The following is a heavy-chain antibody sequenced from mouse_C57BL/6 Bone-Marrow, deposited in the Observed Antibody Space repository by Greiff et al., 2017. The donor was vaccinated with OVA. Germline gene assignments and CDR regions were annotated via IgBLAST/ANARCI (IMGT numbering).Heavy chain of an antibody. D-gene: IGHD4-1*01. CDR1: GFTFSDYG. V-gene: IGHV5-17*01. CDR2: ISSGSSTI. Sequence: EVKLMESGGGLVKPGGSLKLSCAASGFTFSDYGMHWVRQAPEKGLEWVAYISSGSSTIYYADTVKGRFTISRDNAKNTLFLQMTSLRSEDTAMYYCARRANWDLRYFDYWGQGTTLTVSS. J-gene: IGHJ2*01. CDR3: ARRANWDLRYFDY.